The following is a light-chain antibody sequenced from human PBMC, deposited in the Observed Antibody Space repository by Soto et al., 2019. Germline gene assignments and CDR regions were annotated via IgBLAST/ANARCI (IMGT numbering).Light chain of an antibody. CDR2: DAS. CDR3: HQYDSLPYT. V-gene: IGKV1-33*01. Sequence: DIQMTQSPSSLSASVGDRVTITCQASQDISDYLNWYQQKPGKAPKLLIYDASNLETGVPSRFSGGGSGTDFSFTISSLQPEDIATYYCHQYDSLPYTFGQGTKLEIK. CDR1: QDISDY. J-gene: IGKJ2*01.